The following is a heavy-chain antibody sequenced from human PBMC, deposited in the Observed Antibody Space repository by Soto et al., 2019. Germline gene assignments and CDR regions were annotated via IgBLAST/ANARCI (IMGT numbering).Heavy chain of an antibody. Sequence: GGSLRLSCAASGFTLSSYSMNWVRQAPGKGLEWVSSISSSSTYIYYADSVKGRFTISRDNAKNSLRLQMNSLRAEDTAVYYCAGEPYSGYGMDVWGQGTTVTVSS. V-gene: IGHV3-21*01. J-gene: IGHJ6*02. D-gene: IGHD1-26*01. CDR3: AGEPYSGYGMDV. CDR2: ISSSSTYI. CDR1: GFTLSSYS.